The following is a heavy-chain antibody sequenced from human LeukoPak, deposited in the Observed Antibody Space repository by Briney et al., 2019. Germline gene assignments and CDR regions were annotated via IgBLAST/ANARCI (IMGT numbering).Heavy chain of an antibody. J-gene: IGHJ4*02. CDR1: GFTFSSYS. Sequence: GGSLRLSCAASGFTFSSYSMNWVRQAPGKGLEWVSSISSSSSYIYYADSVKGRFTISRDNAKNSLYLQMNSLRAEDTAVYYCARDRYDILPGVTADYWGQGTLVTVSS. CDR3: ARDRYDILPGVTADY. CDR2: ISSSSSYI. V-gene: IGHV3-21*01. D-gene: IGHD3-9*01.